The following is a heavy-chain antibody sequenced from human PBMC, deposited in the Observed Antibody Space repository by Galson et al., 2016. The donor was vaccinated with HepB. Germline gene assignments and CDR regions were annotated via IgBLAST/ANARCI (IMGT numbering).Heavy chain of an antibody. D-gene: IGHD3-10*01. CDR3: ARVDYFASGSHPTYYFDY. V-gene: IGHV4-31*03. CDR2: IYYSGST. Sequence: TLSLTCTVSGGSISSSAYYWSWIRQHPGKGLEWIGYIYYSGSTHYNPSLKSRVTSSVDTSKNQFSLRLSSVTAADTAVYYCARVDYFASGSHPTYYFDYWGQGTLVTVSS. CDR1: GGSISSSAYY. J-gene: IGHJ4*02.